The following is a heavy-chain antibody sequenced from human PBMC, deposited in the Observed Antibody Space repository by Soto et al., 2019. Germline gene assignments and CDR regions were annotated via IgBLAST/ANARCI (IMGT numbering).Heavy chain of an antibody. D-gene: IGHD3-9*01. J-gene: IGHJ3*02. CDR1: GDSIIDGSIGNYY. CDR3: GRALHDILTGQGAFDI. CDR2: IHSSGSS. V-gene: IGHV4-4*07. Sequence: KASETLSLTCTVSGDSIIDGSIGNYYWNWIRQPAGNGLEWIGRIHSSGSSTYNPSLKSRVTMSVDTSKNQFSLKLSSVTAADTAVYYCGRALHDILTGQGAFDIWGQGTMVTVSS.